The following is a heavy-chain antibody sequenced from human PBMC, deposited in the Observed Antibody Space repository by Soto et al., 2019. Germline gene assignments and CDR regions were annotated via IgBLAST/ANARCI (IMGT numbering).Heavy chain of an antibody. Sequence: GGSLGLSCAASGFTFSSYSMNWVRQAPGKGLEWVSYISSSSSTIYYADSVKGRFTISRDNAKNSLYLQMNSLRDEDTAVYYCAREPIAVAGTMSGNVFDIWGQGTMVT. V-gene: IGHV3-48*02. CDR3: AREPIAVAGTMSGNVFDI. D-gene: IGHD6-19*01. CDR2: ISSSSSTI. J-gene: IGHJ3*02. CDR1: GFTFSSYS.